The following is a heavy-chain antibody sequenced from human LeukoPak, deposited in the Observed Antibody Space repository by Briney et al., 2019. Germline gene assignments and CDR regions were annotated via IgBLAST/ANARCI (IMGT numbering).Heavy chain of an antibody. V-gene: IGHV1-18*01. CDR1: GYTFTSYG. CDR2: ISAYNGNT. CDR3: ARGQGYYDSSGYYFPSWDY. Sequence: ASVKVSCKASGYTFTSYGISWVRQPPGQGLEWMGWISAYNGNTNYAQKLQGRVTMTTDTSTSTAYMELRSLRSDDTAVYYCARGQGYYDSSGYYFPSWDYWGQGTLVTVSS. D-gene: IGHD3-22*01. J-gene: IGHJ4*02.